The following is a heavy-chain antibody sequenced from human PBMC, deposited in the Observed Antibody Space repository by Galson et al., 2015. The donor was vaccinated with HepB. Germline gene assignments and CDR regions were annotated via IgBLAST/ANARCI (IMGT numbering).Heavy chain of an antibody. J-gene: IGHJ5*02. Sequence: SVKVSCKASGGTFSSYTISWVRQAPGQGLEWMGRIIPIPGIANYAQKFQGRVTITADKSTSTAYMELSSLRSEDTAVYYCARGGIAAAEPFDPWGQGTLVTVSS. CDR1: GGTFSSYT. D-gene: IGHD6-13*01. CDR2: IIPIPGIA. CDR3: ARGGIAAAEPFDP. V-gene: IGHV1-69*02.